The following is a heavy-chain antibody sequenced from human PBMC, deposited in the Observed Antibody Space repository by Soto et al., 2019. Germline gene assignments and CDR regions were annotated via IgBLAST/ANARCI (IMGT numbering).Heavy chain of an antibody. CDR3: ATRDSGSLY. CDR1: GVSISSHDW. Sequence: QVQLQESGPGLMKPSGTLSLTCAVSGVSISSHDWWTWVRQPPGKGLVWIGESHQSGNTNYNSSLESRVTISVDKSRNQLALKLTSVTVADTAVYYCATRDSGSLYWGQGTLVTVSS. J-gene: IGHJ4*02. CDR2: SHQSGNT. V-gene: IGHV4-4*02. D-gene: IGHD6-13*01.